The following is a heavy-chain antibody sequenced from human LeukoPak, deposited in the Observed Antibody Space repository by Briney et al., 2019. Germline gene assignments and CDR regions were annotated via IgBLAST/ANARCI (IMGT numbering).Heavy chain of an antibody. CDR1: GGSISSNSYY. J-gene: IGHJ3*02. V-gene: IGHV4-39*01. D-gene: IGHD3-22*01. CDR2: IYYSGST. Sequence: SETLSLTCAVSGGSISSNSYYWGWIRQPPGKGLEWIGSIYYSGSTYYNPSLKSRVTISVDTSKNQFSLKLSSVTAADTAVYYCARWAPDYYDSSGYKEDAFDIWGQGTMVTVSS. CDR3: ARWAPDYYDSSGYKEDAFDI.